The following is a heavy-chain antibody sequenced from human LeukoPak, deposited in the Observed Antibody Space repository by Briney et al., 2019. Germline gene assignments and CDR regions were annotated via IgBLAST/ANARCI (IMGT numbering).Heavy chain of an antibody. CDR3: ARVHRAIAAAGDEGFDY. CDR2: SYYGGAT. V-gene: IGHV4-59*01. D-gene: IGHD6-13*01. J-gene: IGHJ4*02. CDR1: GGSISNYY. Sequence: SETLSLTCTVSGGSISNYYWSWIRQPPGGGLEWIGFSYYGGATKYSPSLQSRVTISLDPSRSRFSLKLTSVTAADTAVYYCARVHRAIAAAGDEGFDYWGQGTLVTVSS.